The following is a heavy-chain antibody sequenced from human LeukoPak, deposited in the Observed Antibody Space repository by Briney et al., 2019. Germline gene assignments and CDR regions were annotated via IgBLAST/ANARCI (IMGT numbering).Heavy chain of an antibody. J-gene: IGHJ4*02. CDR2: IIPIFGTA. D-gene: IGHD3-3*01. CDR1: GGTFSSYA. CDR3: ARSSVGIFGVVIIGAPFDY. Sequence: SVKVSCKASGGTFSSYAISWVRQAPGQGLEWMGGIIPIFGTANYAQKFQGRVTITADESTSTAYMELSSLRSEDTAVYYCARSSVGIFGVVIIGAPFDYWGQGTLVTVSS. V-gene: IGHV1-69*13.